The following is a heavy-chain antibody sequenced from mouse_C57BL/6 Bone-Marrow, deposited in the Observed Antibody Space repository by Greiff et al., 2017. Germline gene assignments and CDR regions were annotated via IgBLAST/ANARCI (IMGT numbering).Heavy chain of an antibody. D-gene: IGHD2-3*01. Sequence: DVHLVESGAELVRPGASVKLSCTASGFNIKDDYMHWVKQRPEQGLEWIGWIDPENGDTEYASKFQGKATITADTSSNTAYLQLSSLTSEDTAVYYGSTVYDGYYNYAMAYWGQGTSVTVSS. CDR2: IDPENGDT. J-gene: IGHJ4*01. CDR3: STVYDGYYNYAMAY. CDR1: GFNIKDDY. V-gene: IGHV14-4*01.